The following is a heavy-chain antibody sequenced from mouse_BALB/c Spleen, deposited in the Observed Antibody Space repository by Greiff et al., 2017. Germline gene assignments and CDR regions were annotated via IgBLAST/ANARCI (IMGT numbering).Heavy chain of an antibody. CDR2: ISTYYGDA. Sequence: VQLQQSGAELVRPGVSVKISCKGSGYTFTDYAMHWVKQSHAKSLEWIGVISTYYGDASYNQKFKGKATMTVDKSSSTAYMELARLTSEDSAIYYCARQSYGMDYWGQGTSVTVSS. D-gene: IGHD6-2*01. CDR1: GYTFTDYA. J-gene: IGHJ4*01. CDR3: ARQSYGMDY. V-gene: IGHV1S137*01.